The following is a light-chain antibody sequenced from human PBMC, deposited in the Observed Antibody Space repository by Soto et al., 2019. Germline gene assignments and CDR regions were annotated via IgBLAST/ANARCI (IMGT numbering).Light chain of an antibody. Sequence: DIQLTQSPSFLSASVGDRVTITCRASQGISSSLAWYHQKPGKAPRLLIYAASTLESGVPSRFSGSESGTEFSLTISSLQPEDSPTYYCQHLNSYLRATFGQGTKLEIK. CDR2: AAS. CDR1: QGISSS. CDR3: QHLNSYLRAT. V-gene: IGKV1-9*01. J-gene: IGKJ2*01.